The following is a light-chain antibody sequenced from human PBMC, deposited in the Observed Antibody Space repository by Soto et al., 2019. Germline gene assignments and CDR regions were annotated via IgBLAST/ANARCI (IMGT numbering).Light chain of an antibody. CDR3: RQRSLRWLP. CDR2: DAS. V-gene: IGKV3-11*01. Sequence: EIVWPQSPATLSLSHWDRATLSCSASHIVRSYLASYQQKTGQAPSLLIYDASNGATGIPARFSGSGSGTDFTLIIISRVDHDFVVYYCRQRSLRWLPVGGGGKVAI. J-gene: IGKJ4*01. CDR1: HIVRSY.